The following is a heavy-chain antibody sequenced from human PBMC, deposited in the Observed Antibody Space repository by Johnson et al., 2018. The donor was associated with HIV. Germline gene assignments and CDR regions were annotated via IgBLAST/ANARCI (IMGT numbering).Heavy chain of an antibody. CDR1: GFTFSSYA. D-gene: IGHD6-6*01. J-gene: IGHJ3*02. V-gene: IGHV3-30-3*01. CDR3: AKDRTQLAVAFDI. CDR2: ISYDGSNK. Sequence: VQLVESGGGVVQPGRSLRLSCAASGFTFSSYAMHWVRQAPGKGLEWVAVISYDGSNKYYADSVKGRFTISRDNSKNTLYLQMNSLRAEDTAVYYCAKDRTQLAVAFDIWGQGTMVTVSS.